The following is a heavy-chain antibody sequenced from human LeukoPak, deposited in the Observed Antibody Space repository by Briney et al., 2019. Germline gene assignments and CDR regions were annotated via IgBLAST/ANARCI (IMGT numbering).Heavy chain of an antibody. D-gene: IGHD4-17*01. J-gene: IGHJ4*02. V-gene: IGHV4-39*01. Sequence: SETLSLTCTVSGGSISSSSYYWGWIRQFPGKGLEWIGEMNDRGTTNRNPSLKSRVTISVDTSKNQFSLKLSSVTAADTAVYYCARPIAPSRGVTTLSPFDYWGQGTLVTVSS. CDR3: ARPIAPSRGVTTLSPFDY. CDR1: GGSISSSSYY. CDR2: MNDRGTT.